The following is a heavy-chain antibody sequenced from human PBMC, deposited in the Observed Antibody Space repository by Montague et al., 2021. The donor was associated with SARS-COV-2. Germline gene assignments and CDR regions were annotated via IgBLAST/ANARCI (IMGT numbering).Heavy chain of an antibody. V-gene: IGHV3-9*01. CDR3: AKDITMVRGAVLDN. Sequence: SLRLSCAASGFTFGDYAMHWVRQAPGKGLEWVSGISWNSGSIGXXXSXXGRFTISRDNAKNSLYLQMNSLRAEDTALYYCAKDITMVRGAVLDNWGQETLVTVSS. D-gene: IGHD3-10*01. J-gene: IGHJ4*02. CDR1: GFTFGDYA. CDR2: ISWNSGSI.